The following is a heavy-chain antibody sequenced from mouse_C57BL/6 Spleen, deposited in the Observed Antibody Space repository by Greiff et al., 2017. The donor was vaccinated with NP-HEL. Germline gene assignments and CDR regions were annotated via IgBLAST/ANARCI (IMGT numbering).Heavy chain of an antibody. CDR2: INPSTGGT. V-gene: IGHV1-42*01. CDR1: GYSFTGYY. J-gene: IGHJ1*03. CDR3: AMTWDGYFDV. D-gene: IGHD4-1*01. Sequence: VQLQQSGPELVKPGASVKISCKASGYSFTGYYMNWVKQSPEKSLEWIGEINPSTGGTTYNQKFKAKATLTVDKSSSTAYMQLKSLTSEDSAVYDCAMTWDGYFDVWGTGTTVTVSS.